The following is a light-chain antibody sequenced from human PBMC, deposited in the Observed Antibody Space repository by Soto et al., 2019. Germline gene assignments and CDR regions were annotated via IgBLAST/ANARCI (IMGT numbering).Light chain of an antibody. CDR3: QQCATSPLT. CDR1: QSVSNNY. CDR2: DAS. V-gene: IGKV3-20*01. Sequence: EIVLTQSPGTLSLSPGERATLSCRASQSVSNNYVAWYQQIPGQAPSLLIYDASSRATGIPDRFSGSGSGTDFTLTISRLELEDFAVYYCQQCATSPLTFGQGTRVDIK. J-gene: IGKJ1*01.